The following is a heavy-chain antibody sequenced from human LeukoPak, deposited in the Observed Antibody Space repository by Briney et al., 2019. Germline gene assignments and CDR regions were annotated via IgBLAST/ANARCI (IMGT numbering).Heavy chain of an antibody. D-gene: IGHD2-21*01. CDR1: GDSISNYY. V-gene: IGHV4-4*07. Sequence: SETLSLTCTVSGDSISNYYWSWIRQPAGKGLEWIGRIYSSGITNYSPSLKSRVTMSVDVSKNQFSLKVTSVTAADTAVYYCARNAPLSDSDYGMDVWGQGTTVTVSS. J-gene: IGHJ6*02. CDR3: ARNAPLSDSDYGMDV. CDR2: IYSSGIT.